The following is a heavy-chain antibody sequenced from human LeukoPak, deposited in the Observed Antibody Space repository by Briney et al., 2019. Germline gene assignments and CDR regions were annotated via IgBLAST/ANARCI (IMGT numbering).Heavy chain of an antibody. J-gene: IGHJ4*02. V-gene: IGHV4-39*07. CDR3: ARSVVNCSGGSCYRGRFDY. Sequence: ASETLSLTCTVSGGSISSSSYYWGWIRQPPGKGLEWIGSIYYSGSTYYNPSLKSRVTISVGTSKNQFSLKLSSVTAADTAVYYCARSVVNCSGGSCYRGRFDYWGQGTLVTVSS. CDR2: IYYSGST. CDR1: GGSISSSSYY. D-gene: IGHD2-15*01.